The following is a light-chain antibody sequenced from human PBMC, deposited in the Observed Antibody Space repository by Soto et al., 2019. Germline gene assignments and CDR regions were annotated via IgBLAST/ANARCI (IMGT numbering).Light chain of an antibody. CDR2: AAS. CDR3: QQVESYPST. Sequence: AIRMTQSPSSFSASTGDRVSITCRASQGISSFLALYQQKPGKAPKLLIYAASSLQSGVPSRFSGSGFGTDFTLTITSLQPEDFATYYCQQVESYPSTFGGGTKVDIK. J-gene: IGKJ4*01. CDR1: QGISSF. V-gene: IGKV1-8*01.